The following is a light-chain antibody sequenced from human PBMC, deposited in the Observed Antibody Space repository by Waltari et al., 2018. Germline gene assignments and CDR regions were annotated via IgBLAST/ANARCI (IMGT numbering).Light chain of an antibody. CDR2: DVT. J-gene: IGLJ3*02. CDR1: SSDIGDYNY. CDR3: SSFTRDSTLV. Sequence: QSALTQPASVSGSPGQSLTISCPGTSSDIGDYNYVSWYQPRPGTAPQLMIFDVTNRPSGVSNRCPGSKSGNTASLTIAGLRADDEAHYYCSSFTRDSTLVFGGGTKLTVL. V-gene: IGLV2-14*01.